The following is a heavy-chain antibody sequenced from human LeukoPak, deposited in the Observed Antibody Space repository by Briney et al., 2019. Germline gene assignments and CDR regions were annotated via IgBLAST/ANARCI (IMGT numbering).Heavy chain of an antibody. Sequence: SETPSLTCTVSGGSISSSSYYWGWIRQPPGKGLEWIGSIYYSGSTYYNPSLKSRVTISVDTSKNQFSLKLSSVTAADTAVYYCARLSTWRVGATLSWGQGTLVTVSS. D-gene: IGHD1-26*01. V-gene: IGHV4-39*01. J-gene: IGHJ4*02. CDR2: IYYSGST. CDR1: GGSISSSSYY. CDR3: ARLSTWRVGATLS.